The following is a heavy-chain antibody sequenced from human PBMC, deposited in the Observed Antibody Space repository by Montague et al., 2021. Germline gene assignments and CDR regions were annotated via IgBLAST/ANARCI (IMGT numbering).Heavy chain of an antibody. CDR3: ATVFILTGYTRDH. D-gene: IGHD3-9*01. CDR2: ISVGGTT. J-gene: IGHJ4*02. CDR1: GVSISNTYW. V-gene: IGHV4-4*02. Sequence: SETLSLTCAVSGVSISNTYWWTWVRQSPGKGLEWIGEISVGGTTNYNSSFKSRVTMSIDRSKNHFSLSLTSVTAADTAVYYCATVFILTGYTRDHWGQGTLVTVSS.